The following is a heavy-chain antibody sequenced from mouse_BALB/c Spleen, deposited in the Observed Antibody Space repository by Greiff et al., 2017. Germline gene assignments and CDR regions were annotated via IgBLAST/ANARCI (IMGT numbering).Heavy chain of an antibody. Sequence: VQLMHSGPELVKPGASVKVSCKASGFSLTDYNMYWVKQSHGKSLEWIGYMDPYNGGTSYNQKVKGKATLSVDKSSSTAFMHHNSLTSEHSAVYSCAWDSGYDEFASWGQGALLTVSA. V-gene: IGHV1S135*01. J-gene: IGHJ3*01. CDR2: MDPYNGGT. CDR3: AWDSGYDEFAS. D-gene: IGHD2-2*01. CDR1: GFSLTDYN.